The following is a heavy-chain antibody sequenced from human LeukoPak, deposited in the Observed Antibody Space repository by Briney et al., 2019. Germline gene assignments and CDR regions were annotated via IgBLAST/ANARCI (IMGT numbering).Heavy chain of an antibody. Sequence: PGGSLRLSCAASGFTFSTYAMSWVRQAPGKGLQWVSSISSSGGNTYYADSVKGRFTISRDNSKSTLYLQMNSLRVEDTAVYYCAKGYSSPFDPWGQGTLVTVSS. D-gene: IGHD6-13*01. J-gene: IGHJ5*02. CDR3: AKGYSSPFDP. CDR1: GFTFSTYA. V-gene: IGHV3-23*01. CDR2: ISSSGGNT.